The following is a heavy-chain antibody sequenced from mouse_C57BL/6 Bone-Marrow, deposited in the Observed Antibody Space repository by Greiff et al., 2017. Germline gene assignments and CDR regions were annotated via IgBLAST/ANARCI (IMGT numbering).Heavy chain of an antibody. D-gene: IGHD2-4*01. CDR3: AKIDYDAVGYAMDY. Sequence: VQLQQSGPGLVQPSQSLSITCTVSGFSLTSYGVHWVRQSPGKGLEWLGVIWRGGSTDYNAAFMSRLSITKDNSKSQVFFKMNSLQADDTDIYYCAKIDYDAVGYAMDYWGQGTSVTGSS. CDR2: IWRGGST. J-gene: IGHJ4*01. V-gene: IGHV2-5*01. CDR1: GFSLTSYG.